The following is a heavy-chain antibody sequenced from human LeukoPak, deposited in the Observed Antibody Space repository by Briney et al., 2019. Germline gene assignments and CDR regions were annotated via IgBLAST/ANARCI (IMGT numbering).Heavy chain of an antibody. CDR1: EFSVGSNY. V-gene: IGHV3-66*01. CDR3: ARDSDSSSWYFDY. Sequence: GGSLRPSCAASEFSVGSNYMTWVRQAPGKGLEWVSLIYSGGSTYYADSVKGRFTISRDNSKNTLYLQMNSLRAEDTAVYYCARDSDSSSWYFDYWGQGTLVTVSS. CDR2: IYSGGST. D-gene: IGHD6-13*01. J-gene: IGHJ4*02.